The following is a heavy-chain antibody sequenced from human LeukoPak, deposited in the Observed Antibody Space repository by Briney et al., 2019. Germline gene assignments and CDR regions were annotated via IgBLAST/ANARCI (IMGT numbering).Heavy chain of an antibody. D-gene: IGHD3-22*01. CDR2: IYTSGST. V-gene: IGHV4-61*02. CDR1: GGAISSGSYY. Sequence: SQTLSLTCTVPGGAISSGSYYWSWIRQPAGKGLEWIGRIYTSGSTNYNPSLKSRVTISVDTSKNQFSLKLSSVTAADTAVYYCARDIYDSSGYSEYNWFDPWGQGTLVTVSS. CDR3: ARDIYDSSGYSEYNWFDP. J-gene: IGHJ5*02.